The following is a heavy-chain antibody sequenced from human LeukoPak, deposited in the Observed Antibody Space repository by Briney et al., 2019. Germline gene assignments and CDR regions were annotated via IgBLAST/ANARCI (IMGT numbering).Heavy chain of an antibody. D-gene: IGHD3-22*01. CDR1: GFTFSSYA. Sequence: GGSLRLSCAASGFTFSSYAMHWVRQAPGKGLEWVAVISYDGSNKYYADSVKGRFTISRDNSKNTLYLQMNSLRAEDTAVYYCAKAYYYDSSGSPDAFDIWGQGTMVTVPS. J-gene: IGHJ3*02. CDR2: ISYDGSNK. V-gene: IGHV3-30-3*01. CDR3: AKAYYYDSSGSPDAFDI.